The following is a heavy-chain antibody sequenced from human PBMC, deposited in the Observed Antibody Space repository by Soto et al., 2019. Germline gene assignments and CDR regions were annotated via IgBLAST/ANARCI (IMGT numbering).Heavy chain of an antibody. V-gene: IGHV3-23*01. CDR1: GFTFSSYA. CDR3: AKAEHPPLRFLEWFPTGFDY. Sequence: GGSLRLSCAASGFTFSSYAMSWVRQAPGKGLEWVSAISGSGGSTYYADSVKGRFTISRDNSKNTLYLQMNSLRAEDTAVYYCAKAEHPPLRFLEWFPTGFDYWGQGTLVTVSS. CDR2: ISGSGGST. D-gene: IGHD3-3*01. J-gene: IGHJ4*02.